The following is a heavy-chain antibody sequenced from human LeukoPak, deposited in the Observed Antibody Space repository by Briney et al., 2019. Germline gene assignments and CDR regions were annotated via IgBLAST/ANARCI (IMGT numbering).Heavy chain of an antibody. CDR3: ARGLKFYDILTAYYTFPYFDY. V-gene: IGHV4-59*01. D-gene: IGHD3-9*01. CDR2: IYYSGST. J-gene: IGHJ4*02. Sequence: SETLSLACTVSGGSLSSYYWTWIRQPPGKGLEWIGYIYYSGSTNYNPSLKSRVTISIDTSKNQFSLKLSSVTVADTAVYYCARGLKFYDILTAYYTFPYFDYWGQGALVTVSS. CDR1: GGSLSSYY.